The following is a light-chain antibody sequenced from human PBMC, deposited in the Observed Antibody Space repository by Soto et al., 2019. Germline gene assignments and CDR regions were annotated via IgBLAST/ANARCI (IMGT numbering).Light chain of an antibody. CDR1: QRVGSS. CDR2: GAS. CDR3: QQYNDWPLT. J-gene: IGKJ4*01. V-gene: IGKV3-15*01. Sequence: EIVMAQAPGRLSVSPGEGATLSWRARQRVGSSLALYQQEPGQAARLLIYGASTRATGIPARFSGSGSGTEFTLTIISLQSEDSAVYYCQQYNDWPLTFGGGTKVDIK.